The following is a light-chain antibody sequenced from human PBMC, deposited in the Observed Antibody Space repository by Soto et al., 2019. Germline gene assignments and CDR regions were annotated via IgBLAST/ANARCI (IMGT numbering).Light chain of an antibody. Sequence: ILLTQSPSSLSASVGDRVTITCRASQGIDTSLAWYQQKPGKAPKLLIYAASNFQSGVPSRCSGSGSGTHFTLTISSLQPEDFATYYCQQLHGYPITFGQGTRLEI. CDR3: QQLHGYPIT. CDR1: QGIDTS. V-gene: IGKV1-9*01. J-gene: IGKJ5*01. CDR2: AAS.